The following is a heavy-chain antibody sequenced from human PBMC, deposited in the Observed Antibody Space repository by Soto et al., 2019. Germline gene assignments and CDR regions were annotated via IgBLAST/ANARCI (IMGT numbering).Heavy chain of an antibody. V-gene: IGHV1-8*01. CDR1: GYTFTSYD. CDR3: ARSPRNYYALGSYSYFRH. D-gene: IGHD3-10*01. CDR2: MNPNNGNT. J-gene: IGHJ1*01. Sequence: ASVKVSCKASGYTFTSYDISWVRQATGQGLEWMGWMNPNNGNTDYAPKFQGRVTMTMNTSIGTAYMELSSLRSEDTAVYYYARSPRNYYALGSYSYFRHWGQGTLVTVSS.